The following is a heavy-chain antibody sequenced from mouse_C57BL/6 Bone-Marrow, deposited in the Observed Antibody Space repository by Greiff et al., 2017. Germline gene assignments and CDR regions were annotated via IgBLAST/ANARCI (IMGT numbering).Heavy chain of an antibody. CDR1: GFTFSSYG. J-gene: IGHJ2*01. CDR3: AKTGVVDY. CDR2: ISSGGSYT. D-gene: IGHD1-1*01. V-gene: IGHV5-6*01. Sequence: EVNLVESGGDLVKPGGSLKLSCAASGFTFSSYGMSWVRQTPDKRLEWVATISSGGSYTYYPDSVKGRFTISRDNAKNTLYLQMSSLKSEDTAMYYCAKTGVVDYWGQGTTLTVSS.